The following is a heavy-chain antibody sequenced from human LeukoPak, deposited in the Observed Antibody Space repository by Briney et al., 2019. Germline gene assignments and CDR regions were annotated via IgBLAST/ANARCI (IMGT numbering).Heavy chain of an antibody. CDR1: GFTFSSYA. Sequence: GRSLRLSCAASGFTFSSYAMHWVRQAPGKGLEWVAVISYDGSNKYYADSVKGRFTISRDNSKNTLYLQMNSLRAEDTAVYYCARDPAYGDYGYYFDYRGQGTLVTVSS. J-gene: IGHJ4*02. V-gene: IGHV3-30-3*01. CDR3: ARDPAYGDYGYYFDY. CDR2: ISYDGSNK. D-gene: IGHD4-17*01.